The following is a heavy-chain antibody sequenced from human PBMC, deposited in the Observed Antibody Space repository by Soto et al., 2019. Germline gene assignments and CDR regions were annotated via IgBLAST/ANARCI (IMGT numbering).Heavy chain of an antibody. V-gene: IGHV4-34*01. J-gene: IGHJ3*01. D-gene: IGHD6-19*01. CDR1: GGSFSGYF. CDR2: VNHNGRN. CDR3: ARGGSSDWQVAFDF. Sequence: PSETLSLTCDVYGGSFSGYFWNWIRQSPGKGLEWIGKVNHNGRNNYNPSLKSRVTISLGMSKKQISLKLTSVTAADTAVYYCARGGSSDWQVAFDFWGQGTMVTVSS.